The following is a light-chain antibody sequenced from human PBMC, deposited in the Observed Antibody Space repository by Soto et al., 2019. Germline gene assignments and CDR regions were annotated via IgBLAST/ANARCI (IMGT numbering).Light chain of an antibody. J-gene: IGKJ2*01. Sequence: DIQMTQSPSSLSASVGDRFTITCRASQSISNYLNWYQQKPGKAPNLLIYIASNLHSGVPSRFSGSGSGTDFTLTISSLQPEDFATYYCQQSYSTPYTFGQGTKVDIK. CDR2: IAS. V-gene: IGKV1-39*01. CDR1: QSISNY. CDR3: QQSYSTPYT.